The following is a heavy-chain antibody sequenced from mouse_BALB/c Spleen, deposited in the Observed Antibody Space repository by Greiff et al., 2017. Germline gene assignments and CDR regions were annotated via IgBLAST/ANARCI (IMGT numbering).Heavy chain of an antibody. CDR1: GFNIKDYY. V-gene: IGHV14-1*02. D-gene: IGHD1-1*01. J-gene: IGHJ2*01. CDR2: IDPENGNT. Sequence: EVQLQQSGAELVRPGALVKLSCKASGFNIKDYYMHWVKQRPEQGLEWIGWIDPENGNTIYDPKFQGKASITADTSSNTAYLQLSSLTSEDTAVYYCARGDYYGYYFDYWGQGTTLTVSS. CDR3: ARGDYYGYYFDY.